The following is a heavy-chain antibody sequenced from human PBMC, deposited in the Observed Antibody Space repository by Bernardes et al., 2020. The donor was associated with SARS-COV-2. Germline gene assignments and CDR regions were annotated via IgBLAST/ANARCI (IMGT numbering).Heavy chain of an antibody. Sequence: SLKLSCAASGFTFGDYAMHWVRQAPGTGLEWVSGISWNSGSIGYADSVKGRFTISRDNAKNSLYLQMNSLRAEDTALYYCAKDYSEMVGSSWSFSFFDYWGQGTLVTVSS. CDR3: AKDYSEMVGSSWSFSFFDY. V-gene: IGHV3-9*01. D-gene: IGHD6-13*01. CDR2: ISWNSGSI. J-gene: IGHJ4*02. CDR1: GFTFGDYA.